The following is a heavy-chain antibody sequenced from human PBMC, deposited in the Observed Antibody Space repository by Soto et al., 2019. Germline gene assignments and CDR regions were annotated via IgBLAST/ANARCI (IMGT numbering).Heavy chain of an antibody. D-gene: IGHD3-9*01. CDR3: AKDQYYDILNGYWYYGMDV. CDR2: ISGSGNRT. Sequence: PGGSLRLSCAASGLTLSSYAMSWVLQAPGNGLEWVSAISGSGNRTFHADSVKGRFTISRDNSKNALYLQMNSLRAEDTAVYYCAKDQYYDILNGYWYYGMDVWGQGTTVTVSS. V-gene: IGHV3-23*01. CDR1: GLTLSSYA. J-gene: IGHJ6*02.